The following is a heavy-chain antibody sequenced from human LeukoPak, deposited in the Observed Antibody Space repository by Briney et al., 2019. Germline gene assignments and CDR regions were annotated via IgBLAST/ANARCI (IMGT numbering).Heavy chain of an antibody. Sequence: ASVKVSCKASGYTFTSYGISWVRQAPGQGLEWMGWISAYNGNTNYAQKLQGRVTMTTDTSTSTAYMELRSLRSDDTAVYYCARPFRYCSSTSCLSNWFDPWGQGTLVTVSS. V-gene: IGHV1-18*01. D-gene: IGHD2-2*01. J-gene: IGHJ5*02. CDR2: ISAYNGNT. CDR1: GYTFTSYG. CDR3: ARPFRYCSSTSCLSNWFDP.